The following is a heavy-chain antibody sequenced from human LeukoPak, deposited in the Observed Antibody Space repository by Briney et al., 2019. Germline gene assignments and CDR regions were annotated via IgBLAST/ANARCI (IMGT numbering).Heavy chain of an antibody. CDR3: ARGRSIPAAIDYGMDV. Sequence: GGSLRLSCAASGFTFDDYAMHWVRQAPGKGLEWVSGISWNSGSIGYADSVKGRFTISRDNAKNSLYLQMNSLRAEDTAVYYCARGRSIPAAIDYGMDVWGQGTTVTVSS. CDR1: GFTFDDYA. D-gene: IGHD2-2*02. CDR2: ISWNSGSI. V-gene: IGHV3-9*01. J-gene: IGHJ6*02.